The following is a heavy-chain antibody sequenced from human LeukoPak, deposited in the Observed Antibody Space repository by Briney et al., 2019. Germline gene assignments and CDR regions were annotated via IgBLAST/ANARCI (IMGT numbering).Heavy chain of an antibody. D-gene: IGHD3-22*01. CDR1: GYTFTSYG. Sequence: ASVKVSCKASGYTFTSYGISWVRQAPGQGLEWMGWISAYNGNTNYAQKLQGRVTMTTDTSTSTAYMELRSLRSADTAVYYCARDYGYDSSGYYQAMHYWGQGTLVTVSS. J-gene: IGHJ4*02. V-gene: IGHV1-18*01. CDR3: ARDYGYDSSGYYQAMHY. CDR2: ISAYNGNT.